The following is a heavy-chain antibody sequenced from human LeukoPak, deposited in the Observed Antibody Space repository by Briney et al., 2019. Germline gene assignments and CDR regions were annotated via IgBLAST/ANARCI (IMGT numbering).Heavy chain of an antibody. Sequence: SETLSLTCTVSGGSISSYYWSWIRQPPGKGLEWIGYIYYSGSTNYSPSLKSRVTISVDTSKNQFSLKLSSVTAADTAVYYCARAPHTIFAHQAYYYGMDVWGQGTTVTVSS. CDR1: GGSISSYY. D-gene: IGHD3-3*01. CDR3: ARAPHTIFAHQAYYYGMDV. J-gene: IGHJ6*02. V-gene: IGHV4-59*01. CDR2: IYYSGST.